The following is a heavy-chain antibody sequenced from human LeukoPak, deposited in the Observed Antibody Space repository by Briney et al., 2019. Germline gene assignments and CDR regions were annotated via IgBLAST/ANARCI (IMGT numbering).Heavy chain of an antibody. CDR1: GFTVSSNY. CDR3: ARESNYGDSAFFYYYYGMDV. CDR2: IYSGGST. D-gene: IGHD4-17*01. Sequence: GSLRLSCAASGFTVSSNYMSWVRQAPGKGLEWVSVIYSGGSTYYADSVKGRFTISRDNSKNTLYLQMNSLRAEDTAVYYCARESNYGDSAFFYYYYGMDVWGQGTTVTVSS. J-gene: IGHJ6*02. V-gene: IGHV3-53*01.